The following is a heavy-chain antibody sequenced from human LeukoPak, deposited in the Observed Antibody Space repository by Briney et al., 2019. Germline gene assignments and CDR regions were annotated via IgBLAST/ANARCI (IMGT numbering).Heavy chain of an antibody. CDR2: IYISGSP. V-gene: IGHV4-4*07. Sequence: SETLSLTCTVSGGSISSHDWTWIRQPAGKGLEWIGRIYISGSPNYNPSLKSRVTMSVDTSKNQFSLKLSSVTAADTAVYYCARVSSSWYQDWYFDRWGRGTLATVSS. CDR3: ARVSSSWYQDWYFDR. CDR1: GGSISSHD. D-gene: IGHD6-13*01. J-gene: IGHJ2*01.